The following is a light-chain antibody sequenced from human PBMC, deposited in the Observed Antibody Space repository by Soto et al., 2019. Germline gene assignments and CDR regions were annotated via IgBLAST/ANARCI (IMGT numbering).Light chain of an antibody. CDR2: EVS. Sequence: QSSLTQPASVSGSPGQSITVCCTGTSSDVGGYNYVSWYQQPPGKAPKLMVYEVSNRPSGVSNRFSGSKSGNTASLTISGLQAEDEADYHCSSYTNVNTVYVFGTGTKVTVL. V-gene: IGLV2-14*01. CDR3: SSYTNVNTVYV. CDR1: SSDVGGYNY. J-gene: IGLJ1*01.